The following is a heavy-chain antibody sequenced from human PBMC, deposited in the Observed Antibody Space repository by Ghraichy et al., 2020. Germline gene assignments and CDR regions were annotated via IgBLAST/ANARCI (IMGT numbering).Heavy chain of an antibody. CDR3: ARDLGIAAAGRFPPPLEVRSFQH. Sequence: GGSLRLSCAASGFTFSSYSMNWVRQAPGKGLEWVSYISSSSSTIYYADSVKGRFTISRDNAKNSLYLQMNSLRDEDTAVYYCARDLGIAAAGRFPPPLEVRSFQHWGQGTLVTVSS. V-gene: IGHV3-48*02. CDR1: GFTFSSYS. CDR2: ISSSSSTI. D-gene: IGHD6-13*01. J-gene: IGHJ1*01.